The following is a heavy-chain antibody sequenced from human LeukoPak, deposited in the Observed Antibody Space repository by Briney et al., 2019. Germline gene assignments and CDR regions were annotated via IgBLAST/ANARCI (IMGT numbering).Heavy chain of an antibody. J-gene: IGHJ4*02. D-gene: IGHD3-22*01. CDR2: INWNGGST. V-gene: IGHV3-20*04. CDR3: ARDGEGDYYDSSAYYPYYIDS. CDR1: GFTFENSG. Sequence: GGSLRLSCAASGFTFENSGMSWVRQAPGKGLEWGSGINWNGGSTGYADSVKGRFTISRDDAKNSLFLQMNSLRAEDTAVYYCARDGEGDYYDSSAYYPYYIDSWGLGTLVTVSS.